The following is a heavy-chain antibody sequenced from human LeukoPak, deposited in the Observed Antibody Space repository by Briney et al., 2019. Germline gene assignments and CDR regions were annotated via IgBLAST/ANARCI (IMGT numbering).Heavy chain of an antibody. V-gene: IGHV3-23*01. Sequence: QPGGSLRLSCAASGFTFSSYAMGWVRQAPGKGLEWVSAISGSGGSTYYADSVKGRFTISRDNSKNTLYLQMNSLRAEDTAVYYCAKVVRPSMIVVVTYYFDYWGQGTLVTVSS. J-gene: IGHJ4*02. CDR1: GFTFSSYA. CDR2: ISGSGGST. D-gene: IGHD3-22*01. CDR3: AKVVRPSMIVVVTYYFDY.